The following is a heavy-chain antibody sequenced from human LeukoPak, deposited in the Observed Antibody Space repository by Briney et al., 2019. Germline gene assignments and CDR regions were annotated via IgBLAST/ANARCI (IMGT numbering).Heavy chain of an antibody. CDR3: ARGPNRITMMIGDAFDI. D-gene: IGHD3-22*01. CDR2: IYTSGST. V-gene: IGHV4-61*02. J-gene: IGHJ3*02. Sequence: SETLSLTCTVSGGSISSGSYYWSWIRQPAGKGLEWIGRIYTSGSTNYNPSLKSRVTISVDTSKNQFSLKLSSVTAADTAVYYCARGPNRITMMIGDAFDIWGQGTMVIISS. CDR1: GGSISSGSYY.